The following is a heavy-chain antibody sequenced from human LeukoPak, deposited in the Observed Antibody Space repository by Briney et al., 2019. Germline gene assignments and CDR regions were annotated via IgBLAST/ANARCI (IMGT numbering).Heavy chain of an antibody. Sequence: PVKLSCNASRPTFSTSAISWVRQAPGQEREWMRGFIPMVGIANYAQKFKGRVTITADESTSTAYMELSSLRSEDTAVYYCARDRPYTGGWRGFDYWGQGTLVTVSS. D-gene: IGHD6-19*01. CDR2: FIPMVGIA. J-gene: IGHJ4*02. CDR3: ARDRPYTGGWRGFDY. CDR1: RPTFSTSA. V-gene: IGHV1-69*10.